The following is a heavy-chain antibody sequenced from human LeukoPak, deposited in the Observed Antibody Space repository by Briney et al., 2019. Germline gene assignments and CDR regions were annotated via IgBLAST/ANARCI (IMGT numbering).Heavy chain of an antibody. CDR1: GFTFSDYY. V-gene: IGHV3-11*01. J-gene: IGHJ4*02. CDR2: ISSSGGTI. Sequence: PGGSLRLSCAASGFTFSDYYMSWIRQAPGKGLEWVSYISSSGGTIYYADSVKGRFTISRDNAKNSLYLQMNSLRAEDTAVYHCARVDSSGYLDYWGQGTLVTVSS. CDR3: ARVDSSGYLDY. D-gene: IGHD3-22*01.